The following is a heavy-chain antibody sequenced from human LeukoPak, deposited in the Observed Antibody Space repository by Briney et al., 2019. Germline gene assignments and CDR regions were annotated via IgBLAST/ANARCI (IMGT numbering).Heavy chain of an antibody. CDR2: IYYSGST. CDR1: GGSISIYY. CDR3: ARGPTTEIDY. Sequence: SQTLSLTCTVAGGSISIYYCSWIRQPPGKGLEWIGYIYYSGSTNYNPSLKSRVTISVDTSKNQFSLQLSSVTDADTAVYYCARGPTTEIDYWGQGTLVTVSS. D-gene: IGHD5-12*01. V-gene: IGHV4-59*01. J-gene: IGHJ4*02.